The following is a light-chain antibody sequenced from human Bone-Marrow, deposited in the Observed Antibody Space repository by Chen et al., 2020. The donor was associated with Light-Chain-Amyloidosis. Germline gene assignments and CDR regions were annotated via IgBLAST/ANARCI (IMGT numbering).Light chain of an antibody. J-gene: IGLJ2*01. V-gene: IGLV3-25*03. Sequence: SYELTQPPSVSVSPGQPARITCPGDDLPTKCAYWYQQKPGQAPVLVIHRDTERPSGISERFSGSSSGTTATLTISGVQAEDEADYHCQSADSSGTYEVIFGGGTKLTVL. CDR1: DLPTKC. CDR2: RDT. CDR3: QSADSSGTYEVI.